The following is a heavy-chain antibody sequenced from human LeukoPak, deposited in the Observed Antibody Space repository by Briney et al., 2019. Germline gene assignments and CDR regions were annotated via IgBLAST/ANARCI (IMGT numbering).Heavy chain of an antibody. V-gene: IGHV3-30*18. Sequence: GRSLRLSCAASGFTFSSYGMRWVRQAPDKGLEWEAIISYDGSNKFFADSVKGRFTISRDNSMNTLYLQMNSLRTEDTAMYYCTKDHDSYGMDVWGQGTLVTVSS. D-gene: IGHD3-3*01. J-gene: IGHJ6*02. CDR1: GFTFSSYG. CDR3: TKDHDSYGMDV. CDR2: ISYDGSNK.